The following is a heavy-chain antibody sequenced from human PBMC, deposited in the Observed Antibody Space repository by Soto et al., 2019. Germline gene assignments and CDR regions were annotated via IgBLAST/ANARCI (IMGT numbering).Heavy chain of an antibody. CDR3: AKEATWGGLGAADGTRGTYYYYGMDV. D-gene: IGHD6-13*01. J-gene: IGHJ6*02. V-gene: IGHV3-23*01. CDR1: GFTFSSYA. CDR2: ISGSGGST. Sequence: GGSLRLSCAASGFTFSSYAMSWVREAPGKGLEWVSAISGSGGSTYYADSVKGRFTISRDNSKNTLYLQMNSLRAEDTAVYYCAKEATWGGLGAADGTRGTYYYYGMDVWGQGNKVTGSS.